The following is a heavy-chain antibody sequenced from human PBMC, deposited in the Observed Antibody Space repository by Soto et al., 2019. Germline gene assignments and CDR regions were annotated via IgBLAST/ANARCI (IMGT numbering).Heavy chain of an antibody. J-gene: IGHJ6*02. V-gene: IGHV1-69*06. Sequence: QVQLVQSGTEVKKPGSSVKVSCKASGGTLSNNAISWVRQAPGQGLEWLGGIIPLSATTNYAQKFQGRVTITADRSTSTAYMELTSRTTVDTAVYYLARVFDDKGIVVVPAANPLYYGMDDLGQGTTVTVSS. CDR3: ARVFDDKGIVVVPAANPLYYGMDD. CDR1: GGTLSNNA. CDR2: IIPLSATT. D-gene: IGHD2-2*01.